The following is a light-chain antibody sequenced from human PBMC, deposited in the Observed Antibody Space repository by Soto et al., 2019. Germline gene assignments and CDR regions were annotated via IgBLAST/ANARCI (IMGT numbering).Light chain of an antibody. CDR1: SSDVGGYNL. J-gene: IGLJ3*02. V-gene: IGLV2-23*02. CDR3: CSYAGSSTGV. CDR2: EVS. Sequence: QSALTQPASVSGSPGQSITISCTGTSSDVGGYNLVSWYQQHPGKAPKLMIYEVSKRPSGVSHRFSGSKSGNTASLTISGLQAEDEADYYCCSYAGSSTGVFGGGTKLTVL.